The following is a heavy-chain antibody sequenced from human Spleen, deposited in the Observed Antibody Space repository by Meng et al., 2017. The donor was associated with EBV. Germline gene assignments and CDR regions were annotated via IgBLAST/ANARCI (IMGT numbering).Heavy chain of an antibody. D-gene: IGHD4-17*01. Sequence: EQLVEAGVGVVQPGRFLRLSCAASGFTFSDYGMHWVRQAPGKGLEWVALISDNGSNKYYADSVKGRFTISRDNSKNALYLQMNSLRAEDTAMFYCARDYGDYGGTFDYWGQGTLVTVSS. CDR2: ISDNGSNK. CDR1: GFTFSDYG. J-gene: IGHJ4*02. V-gene: IGHV3-30*03. CDR3: ARDYGDYGGTFDY.